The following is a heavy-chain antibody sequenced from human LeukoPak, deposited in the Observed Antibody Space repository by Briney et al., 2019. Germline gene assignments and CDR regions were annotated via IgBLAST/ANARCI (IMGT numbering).Heavy chain of an antibody. CDR3: ARVGADYGDYFDY. CDR2: IYYSGST. J-gene: IGHJ4*02. CDR1: GGSISSGGYY. Sequence: SETLSLTCTVSGGSISSGGYYWSWIRQPPGKGLEWIGYIYYSGSTNYNPSLKSRVTISVDTSKNQFSLKLSSVTAADTAVYYCARVGADYGDYFDYWGQGTLVTVSS. D-gene: IGHD4-17*01. V-gene: IGHV4-61*08.